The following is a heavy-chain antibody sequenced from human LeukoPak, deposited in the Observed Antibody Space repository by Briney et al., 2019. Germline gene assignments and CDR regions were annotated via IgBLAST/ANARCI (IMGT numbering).Heavy chain of an antibody. CDR1: GGSISNYY. D-gene: IGHD1-1*01. CDR2: IYYSGST. CDR3: ARVRSVGGNPNFDY. J-gene: IGHJ4*02. V-gene: IGHV4-59*01. Sequence: SETLSLTCTASGGSISNYYWSWIRQPPGKGLEWIGYIYYSGSTNYDSSLKSRVTISVDTSKNQFSLKLSSVTAADTAVYYCARVRSVGGNPNFDYWGQGTLVTVSS.